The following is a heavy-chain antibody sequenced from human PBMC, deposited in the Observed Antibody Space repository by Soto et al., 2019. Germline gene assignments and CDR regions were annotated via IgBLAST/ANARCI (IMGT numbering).Heavy chain of an antibody. CDR1: GGTFSSYA. CDR2: IIPIFGTA. D-gene: IGHD3-22*01. CDR3: ARPTIKPYYYDSSGYQGDAFDI. Sequence: QVQLVQSGAEVKKPGSSVKVSCKASGGTFSSYAISWVRQAPGQGLEWMGGIIPIFGTANYAQKFQGRVTNTADKSTSTAYMELSSLRSEDTAVYYCARPTIKPYYYDSSGYQGDAFDIWGQGTMVTVSS. J-gene: IGHJ3*02. V-gene: IGHV1-69*06.